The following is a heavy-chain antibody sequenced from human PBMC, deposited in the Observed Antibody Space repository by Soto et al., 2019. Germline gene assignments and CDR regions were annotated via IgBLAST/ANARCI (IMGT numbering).Heavy chain of an antibody. CDR2: ISGDGVTT. D-gene: IGHD3-9*01. CDR3: AREYYGLLTGYYTDY. CDR1: GFPFSSYW. Sequence: EVQLVESGGDLVQRGGSLRLSCAASGFPFSSYWMNWVRHTPGKGLDWVARISGDGVTTYYADSVTGRFTVSRDNAKNTLSLQISGLRAEDTAVYYGAREYYGLLTGYYTDYWGQGTLVSVSS. J-gene: IGHJ4*02. V-gene: IGHV3-74*01.